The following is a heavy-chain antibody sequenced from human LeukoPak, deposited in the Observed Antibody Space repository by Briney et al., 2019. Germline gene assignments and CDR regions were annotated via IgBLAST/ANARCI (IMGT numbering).Heavy chain of an antibody. J-gene: IGHJ4*02. CDR1: GGSFSGYY. CDR2: INHSGST. CDR3: ARHTMVRGVITFDY. D-gene: IGHD3-10*01. V-gene: IGHV4-34*01. Sequence: ASETLSLTCAVYGGSFSGYYWSWIRQPPGKGLEWIGEINHSGSTNYNPSLKSRVTISVDTSKNQFSLKLSSVTAADTAVYYCARHTMVRGVITFDYWGQGTLVTVSS.